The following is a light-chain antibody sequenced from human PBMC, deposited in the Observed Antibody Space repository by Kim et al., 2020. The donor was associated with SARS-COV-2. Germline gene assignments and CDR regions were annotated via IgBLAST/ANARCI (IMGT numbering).Light chain of an antibody. V-gene: IGLV1-44*01. J-gene: IGLJ1*01. Sequence: QRVTLACAESSSTIRSNTVNWYRQPPATAPKLLIYSNNQRPSGFPDRFSGSKSGTSASLAISGLQSEDEADYYCAAWDDSLNGYVFGTGTKVTVL. CDR3: AAWDDSLNGYV. CDR1: SSTIRSNT. CDR2: SNN.